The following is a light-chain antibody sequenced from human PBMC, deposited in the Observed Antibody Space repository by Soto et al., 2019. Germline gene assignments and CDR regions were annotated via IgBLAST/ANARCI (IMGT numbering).Light chain of an antibody. Sequence: EIVLTQSPATRSLSPLEIATVSFMASQSVSSYLAWYQQKPGQAPRLLIYDASNRATGIPARFSGSGSGTDFTLTISSLEPEDFAVYYCQQRSNWPITFGQGTRLEIK. CDR3: QQRSNWPIT. J-gene: IGKJ5*01. CDR2: DAS. V-gene: IGKV3-11*01. CDR1: QSVSSY.